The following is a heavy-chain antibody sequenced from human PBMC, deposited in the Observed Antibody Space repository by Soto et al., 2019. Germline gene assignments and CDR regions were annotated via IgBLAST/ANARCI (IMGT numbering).Heavy chain of an antibody. Sequence: GGSLRLSCAASGFSFCSYGMHWVRQAPGKGLEWVAVIWFDGTNTYYADSVKGRFTISRDNSKNTLYLQMNSLRAEDTSVYYCAKEGGLSGSYYISSSYYFDYWGQGTLVTVSS. CDR1: GFSFCSYG. CDR2: IWFDGTNT. V-gene: IGHV3-30*02. J-gene: IGHJ4*02. D-gene: IGHD1-26*01. CDR3: AKEGGLSGSYYISSSYYFDY.